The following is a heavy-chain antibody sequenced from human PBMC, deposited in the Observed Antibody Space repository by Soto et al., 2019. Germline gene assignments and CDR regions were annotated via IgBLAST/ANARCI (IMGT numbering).Heavy chain of an antibody. D-gene: IGHD4-17*01. J-gene: IGHJ4*02. CDR1: GASISSYNY. CDR3: ARRYGPGFDY. Sequence: SETLSLTCNVSGASISSYNYWGWFRQPPGKGLEWIGWIIYSGDINYNPSLKSRLTQSVDTSKNQFSLKLSSVTAADTAVYYCARRYGPGFDYWGQGTLVPSPQ. V-gene: IGHV4-38-2*02. CDR2: IIYSGDI.